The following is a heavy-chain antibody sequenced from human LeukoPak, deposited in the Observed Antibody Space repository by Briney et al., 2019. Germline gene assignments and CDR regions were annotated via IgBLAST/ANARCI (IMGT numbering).Heavy chain of an antibody. CDR2: IRQDGSEK. CDR3: MRQNRAYFLGH. Sequence: GGSLRLSCAASGFTFSSYWMTWGRQAPGKGLEWVANIRQDGSEKNYVDSVKGRFTISRDNAKNSLYLQMSSLRVEDTAVYFCMRQNRAYFLGHWGQGTLVTVSS. J-gene: IGHJ1*01. D-gene: IGHD2/OR15-2a*01. V-gene: IGHV3-7*01. CDR1: GFTFSSYW.